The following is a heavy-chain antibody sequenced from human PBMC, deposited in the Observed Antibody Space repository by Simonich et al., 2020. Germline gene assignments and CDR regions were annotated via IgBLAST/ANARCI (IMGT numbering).Heavy chain of an antibody. D-gene: IGHD6-13*01. Sequence: GGGVVQPGRSLRLSCAASGFTFRSYGMHWVRQAPGKGLEWVAVIWYDGSNKYYADSVKGRFTISRDNSKNTLYLQMNSLRAEDTAMYYCAKDKGAAASDYFDYWGQGTLVTVSS. CDR2: IWYDGSNK. CDR1: GFTFRSYG. J-gene: IGHJ4*02. CDR3: AKDKGAAASDYFDY. V-gene: IGHV3-30*18.